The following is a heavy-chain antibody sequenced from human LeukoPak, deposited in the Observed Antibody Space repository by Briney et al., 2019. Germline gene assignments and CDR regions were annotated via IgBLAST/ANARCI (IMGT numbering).Heavy chain of an antibody. CDR3: AKELAVAGTGYFDY. Sequence: GGSLRLSCAASGFTFDDYAMHWVRQAPGKGLEWVSGISWNSGSIGYADSVKGRFTISRDNAKNSLYLQMNSLRAEDTALYYCAKELAVAGTGYFDYWGQGTLVTVSS. CDR2: ISWNSGSI. J-gene: IGHJ4*02. CDR1: GFTFDDYA. V-gene: IGHV3-9*01. D-gene: IGHD6-19*01.